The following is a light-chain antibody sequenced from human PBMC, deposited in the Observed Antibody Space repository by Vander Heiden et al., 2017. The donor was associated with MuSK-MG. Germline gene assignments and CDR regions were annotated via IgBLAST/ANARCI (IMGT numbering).Light chain of an antibody. Sequence: DIQMTQSPSSLSASVGDRVTITCRASQSISHYLSWYQQKPGKAPNLLIYAGSILQTGVPPRFSGTGSGTDFTLTIIRSQPEDFATYYCRYKARTHLFGPGTKVDI. CDR3: RYKARTHL. J-gene: IGKJ3*01. V-gene: IGKV1-39*01. CDR1: QSISHY. CDR2: AGS.